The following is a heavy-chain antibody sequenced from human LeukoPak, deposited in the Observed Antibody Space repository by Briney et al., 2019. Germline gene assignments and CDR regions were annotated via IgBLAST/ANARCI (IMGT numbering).Heavy chain of an antibody. J-gene: IGHJ6*02. V-gene: IGHV3-23*01. CDR2: ISGSGGST. CDR3: AKGAPGTTAYYYGMDV. D-gene: IGHD1-7*01. Sequence: GGSLRLSCAASGFTFSSYAMSWVRQAPGKGLEWVSAISGSGGSTYYADSVKGRFTISRDNSKNTLCLQMNSLRAEDTAVYYCAKGAPGTTAYYYGMDVWGQGTTVTVSS. CDR1: GFTFSSYA.